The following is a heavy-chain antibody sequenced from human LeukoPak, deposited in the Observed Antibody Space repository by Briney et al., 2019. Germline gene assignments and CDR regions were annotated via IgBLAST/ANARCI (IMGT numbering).Heavy chain of an antibody. D-gene: IGHD5-18*01. CDR1: GGTFSSYA. J-gene: IGHJ4*02. CDR3: ARALRDSYGNYYFDY. Sequence: SVKVSCKASGGTFSSYAISWVRQAPGQGLEWMGRIIPILGIANYAQKFQGRVTITADKSTSTAYMELSSLRSEDTAVYYCARALRDSYGNYYFDYWGQGTLVTVSS. CDR2: IIPILGIA. V-gene: IGHV1-69*04.